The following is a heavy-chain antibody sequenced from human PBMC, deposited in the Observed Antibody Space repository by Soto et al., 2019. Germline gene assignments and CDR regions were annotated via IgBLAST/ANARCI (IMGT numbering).Heavy chain of an antibody. D-gene: IGHD1-1*01. CDR1: GFICSSYD. CDR3: AKATATSGGAFEI. CDR2: ILVGGST. Sequence: GGSLRLSCAVSGFICSSYDMSWVRQAPGKGLEWVSTILVGGSTHYEDSVKGRFTISRDASKNTVYLQMNSLTAGDTAFYYCAKATATSGGAFEIYGQGTMVTVSS. J-gene: IGHJ3*02. V-gene: IGHV3-23*01.